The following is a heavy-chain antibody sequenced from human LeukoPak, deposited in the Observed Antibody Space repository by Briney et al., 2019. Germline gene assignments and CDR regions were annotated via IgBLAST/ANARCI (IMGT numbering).Heavy chain of an antibody. Sequence: GGSLRLSCAASGFTFSSYSMNWVRQAPGKGLEWVAFIRYDGSNKYYADSVKGRFTISRDNSKNTLYLQMNSLRAEDTAVYYCATSVYSSGWFDYWGQGTLVTVSS. CDR2: IRYDGSNK. D-gene: IGHD6-19*01. CDR3: ATSVYSSGWFDY. V-gene: IGHV3-30*02. J-gene: IGHJ4*02. CDR1: GFTFSSYS.